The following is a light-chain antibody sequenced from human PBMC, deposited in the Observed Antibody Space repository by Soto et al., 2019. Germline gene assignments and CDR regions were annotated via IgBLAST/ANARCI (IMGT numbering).Light chain of an antibody. CDR2: DAS. J-gene: IGKJ5*01. CDR1: QSVSSY. V-gene: IGKV3-11*01. CDR3: QQRSNWPPRVT. Sequence: EIVLTQSPDTLALSPGERATLSCRASQSVSSYLAWYQQKPGQAPRLLIYDASNRATGIPARFSGSGSGTDFTLTISSLEPEDFAVYYCQQRSNWPPRVTFGQGTRLEIK.